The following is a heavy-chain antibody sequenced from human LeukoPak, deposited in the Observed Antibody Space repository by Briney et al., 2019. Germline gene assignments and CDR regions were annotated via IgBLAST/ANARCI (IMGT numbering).Heavy chain of an antibody. CDR2: ISSSSSTI. Sequence: PGGSLRLSCAASGFTFSSYSMNWVRQAPGKGLEWVSYISSSSSTIYYADSVKGRFTISRDNSKNTLYLQMNSLRAEDTAIYYCAKDGHYGSGSYFYDYWGQGTLVTVSS. CDR1: GFTFSSYS. J-gene: IGHJ4*02. CDR3: AKDGHYGSGSYFYDY. V-gene: IGHV3-48*01. D-gene: IGHD3-10*01.